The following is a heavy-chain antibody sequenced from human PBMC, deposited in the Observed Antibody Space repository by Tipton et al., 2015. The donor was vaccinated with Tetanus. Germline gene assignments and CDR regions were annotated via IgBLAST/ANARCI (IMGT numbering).Heavy chain of an antibody. CDR2: VSSSGST. Sequence: GLVKPSETLSLTCTVSGGSISTRNYFWGWIRQPPGKGLEWLAYVSSSGSTNSDYFLKSRITISRDTSTYQYFLKLSSVTPADTAVYFCARANYDFSMKGPFDSWGQGLMVVVSA. CDR1: GGSISTRNYF. D-gene: IGHD3-3*01. CDR3: ARANYDFSMKGPFDS. J-gene: IGHJ4*02. V-gene: IGHV4-61*05.